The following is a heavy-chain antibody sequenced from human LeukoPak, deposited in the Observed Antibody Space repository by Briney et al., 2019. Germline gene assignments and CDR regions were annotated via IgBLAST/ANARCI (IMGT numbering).Heavy chain of an antibody. Sequence: PSETLSLTCTFSGGSISSTYYYWGWIRQPPGKGLEWIGSIYYSGSTNYNPSLKSRVTISVDTSKNQFSLKLSSVTAADTAVYYCARGAWIQRFDPWGQGTLVAVSS. D-gene: IGHD5-18*01. CDR2: IYYSGST. V-gene: IGHV4-39*07. J-gene: IGHJ5*02. CDR3: ARGAWIQRFDP. CDR1: GGSISSTYYY.